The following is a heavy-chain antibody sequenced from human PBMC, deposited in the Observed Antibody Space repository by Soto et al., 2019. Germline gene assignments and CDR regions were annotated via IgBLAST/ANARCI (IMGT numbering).Heavy chain of an antibody. Sequence: GGSLRLSCAASGFTFSSYAMSWVRQAPGKGLEWVSAISGSGGSTYYADSVKGRFTISRDNSKNTLYLQMNSLRAEDTAVYYCAAYSSSWLGKKWGQGTLVTVSS. V-gene: IGHV3-23*01. J-gene: IGHJ4*02. CDR2: ISGSGGST. D-gene: IGHD6-13*01. CDR1: GFTFSSYA. CDR3: AAYSSSWLGKK.